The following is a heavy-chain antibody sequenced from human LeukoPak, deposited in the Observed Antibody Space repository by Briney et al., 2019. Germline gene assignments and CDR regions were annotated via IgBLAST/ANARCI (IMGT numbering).Heavy chain of an antibody. Sequence: ASVKVSCKASGYTFTGYYMHWVRQAPGQGLEWMGWINPNSGGTNYAQKFQGRVTMTRDTSISTAYMELRSLRSDDTAVYYCARADYYDSSGYYYATRTYDYWGQGTLVTVSS. J-gene: IGHJ4*02. D-gene: IGHD3-22*01. CDR2: INPNSGGT. CDR3: ARADYYDSSGYYYATRTYDY. V-gene: IGHV1-2*02. CDR1: GYTFTGYY.